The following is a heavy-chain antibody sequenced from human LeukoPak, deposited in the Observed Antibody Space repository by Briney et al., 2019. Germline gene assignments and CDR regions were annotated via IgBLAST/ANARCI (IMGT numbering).Heavy chain of an antibody. CDR2: IYPGDSDT. V-gene: IGHV5-51*01. Sequence: GESLKISCMGSGYSFTSYWIGWVRQMPGKGLEWMGIIYPGDSDTRYSPSFQGQVTISADKSISTAYLQWSSLKASDTAMNYCARSKDIVVVPAAYEFDYWGQGTLVTVSS. J-gene: IGHJ4*02. CDR3: ARSKDIVVVPAAYEFDY. D-gene: IGHD2-2*01. CDR1: GYSFTSYW.